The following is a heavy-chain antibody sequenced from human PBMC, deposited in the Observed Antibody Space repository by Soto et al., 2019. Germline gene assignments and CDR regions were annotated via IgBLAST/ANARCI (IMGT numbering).Heavy chain of an antibody. Sequence: SETLSLTCTVSVGSISSGDYYWVWIRHPPGKGLEWIGYIYYSGSTYHNPSLKSRVTISVDTSKNQFSLKLSSVTAADTAVYYCAREANYYDSSGYINWFDPWGQGTLVTVSS. CDR1: VGSISSGDYY. CDR2: IYYSGST. D-gene: IGHD3-22*01. J-gene: IGHJ5*02. CDR3: AREANYYDSSGYINWFDP. V-gene: IGHV4-30-4*01.